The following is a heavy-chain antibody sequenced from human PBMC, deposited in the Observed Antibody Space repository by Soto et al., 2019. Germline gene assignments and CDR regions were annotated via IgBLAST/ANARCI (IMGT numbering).Heavy chain of an antibody. CDR3: AREYYDFWSGYSRPINTRYYYYNYMDV. Sequence: ASVKVSCKASGYTFTSYGISWVRQAPGQGLEWMGWISAYNGNTNYAQKLQGRVTMTTDTSTSTAYMELRSLRSDDTAVYYCAREYYDFWSGYSRPINTRYYYYNYMDVWGKGTTVTVSS. V-gene: IGHV1-18*01. D-gene: IGHD3-3*01. CDR2: ISAYNGNT. J-gene: IGHJ6*03. CDR1: GYTFTSYG.